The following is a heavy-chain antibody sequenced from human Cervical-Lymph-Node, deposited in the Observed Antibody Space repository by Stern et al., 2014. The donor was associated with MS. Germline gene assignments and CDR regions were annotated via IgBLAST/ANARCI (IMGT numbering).Heavy chain of an antibody. V-gene: IGHV4-61*02. CDR3: ATQGRALAPD. CDR2: IYSSGTT. CDR1: GDSISSGNYY. J-gene: IGHJ4*02. Sequence: QLQLQESGPGLVKPSQTLSLTCTVSGDSISSGNYYWSWIRQPAGKGLEWIGRIYSSGTTYYNPPLRGRVTLSSDPSNTQFPVKLSSVTATDTAVYYCATQGRALAPDWGQGTLVTVSS.